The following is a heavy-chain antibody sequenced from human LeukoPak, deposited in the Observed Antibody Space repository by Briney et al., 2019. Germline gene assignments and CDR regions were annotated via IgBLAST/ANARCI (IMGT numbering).Heavy chain of an antibody. Sequence: PLETLSLTCTVSGGSISSYYWSWIRQPPGKGLEWIGYIYYSGSTNYNPSLKSRVTISVDTSKNQFSLKLSSVTAADTVVYYCARSRITIFGVAPCWFDPWGQGTLVTVSS. CDR2: IYYSGST. D-gene: IGHD3-3*01. CDR1: GGSISSYY. CDR3: ARSRITIFGVAPCWFDP. J-gene: IGHJ5*02. V-gene: IGHV4-59*01.